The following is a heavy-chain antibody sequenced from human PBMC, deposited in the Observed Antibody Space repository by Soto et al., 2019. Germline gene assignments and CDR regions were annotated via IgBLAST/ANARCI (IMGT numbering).Heavy chain of an antibody. CDR3: AREGQAPYYYYGMDV. CDR2: INAGNGNT. Sequence: ASVKVSCKASGYIFTSYVMEWARQAPGQRLEWMGWINAGNGNTKYSQNFQGRVTMTTDTSTSTAHMELRSLRSDDTAVYYCAREGQAPYYYYGMDVWGQGTAVTVSS. J-gene: IGHJ6*02. V-gene: IGHV1-3*01. CDR1: GYIFTSYV.